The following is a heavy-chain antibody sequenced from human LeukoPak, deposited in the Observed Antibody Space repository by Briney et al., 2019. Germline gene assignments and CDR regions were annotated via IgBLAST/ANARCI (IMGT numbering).Heavy chain of an antibody. CDR2: LSGSGGGT. Sequence: GGSLRLSCAVSGITLSNYGMSWVRQAPGKGLEWVAGLSGSGGGTNYADSVQGRFTISRDNPKNTLYLQMNSLRAEDTTVYFCAKRGVVIRVFLVGFHKEAYYFDSWGQGALVTVSS. CDR1: GITLSNYG. V-gene: IGHV3-23*01. J-gene: IGHJ4*02. CDR3: AKRGVVIRVFLVGFHKEAYYFDS. D-gene: IGHD3-10*01.